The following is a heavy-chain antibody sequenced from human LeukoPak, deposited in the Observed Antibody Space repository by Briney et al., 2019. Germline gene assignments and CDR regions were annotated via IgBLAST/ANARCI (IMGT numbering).Heavy chain of an antibody. Sequence: GGSLRLSCAASGFTFSNYSMNWVRQAPGKGLEWVSYIIRSSSTIYYADSVKGRFTISRDNAKNSLYLQMNSLRAEDTAVYYCARVIRGCSSTSCYWAAYYYYMDAWGKGTTVTISS. V-gene: IGHV3-48*01. CDR2: IIRSSSTI. J-gene: IGHJ6*03. D-gene: IGHD2-2*01. CDR1: GFTFSNYS. CDR3: ARVIRGCSSTSCYWAAYYYYMDA.